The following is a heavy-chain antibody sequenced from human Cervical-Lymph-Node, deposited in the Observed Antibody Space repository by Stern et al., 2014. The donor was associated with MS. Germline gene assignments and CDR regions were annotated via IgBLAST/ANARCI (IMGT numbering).Heavy chain of an antibody. CDR1: GFTFSFYT. CDR3: ARDSTGNDS. D-gene: IGHD3-9*01. CDR2: VTSGSSYI. Sequence: VQLVQSGGGLVRPGGSLRLSCAASGFTFSFYTMNWVRQAPGKGLEWVSSVTSGSSYIYYADSVEGRFTISRDNAKNSLYLQMNSLRAEDTAVYYCARDSTGNDSWGQGTLVTVSS. V-gene: IGHV3-21*01. J-gene: IGHJ4*02.